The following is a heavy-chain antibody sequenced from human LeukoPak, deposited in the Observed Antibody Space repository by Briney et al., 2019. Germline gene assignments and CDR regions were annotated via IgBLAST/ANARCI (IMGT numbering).Heavy chain of an antibody. Sequence: SGPTLVHPTQTLTLTFTLSGFSVSTSGVGVGWIRQPPGKALEWLALIYWDDDKRYSPSLRNRLTITKDTSKNQVVLTMTNMDPVDTATYYCAHRGIASRGYYDIFDQWGQGTLVTVSS. CDR1: GFSVSTSGVG. CDR3: AHRGIASRGYYDIFDQ. J-gene: IGHJ4*02. D-gene: IGHD3-9*01. CDR2: IYWDDDK. V-gene: IGHV2-5*02.